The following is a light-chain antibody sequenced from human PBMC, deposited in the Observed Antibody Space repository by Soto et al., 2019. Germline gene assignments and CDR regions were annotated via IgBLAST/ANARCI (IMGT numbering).Light chain of an antibody. CDR3: SSYTSNSTHVV. CDR2: DVG. Sequence: QSALTQPASVSGSPGQSINVSCTGTSSDVGGYNYVCWFQQHPGKAPKLMIYDVGNRPSGVSNRFSGSKSGNTASLTISGRQAEDEADYYCSSYTSNSTHVVFGGGTKLTVL. J-gene: IGLJ2*01. V-gene: IGLV2-14*01. CDR1: SSDVGGYNY.